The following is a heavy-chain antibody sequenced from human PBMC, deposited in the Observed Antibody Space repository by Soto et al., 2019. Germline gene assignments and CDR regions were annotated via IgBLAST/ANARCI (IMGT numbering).Heavy chain of an antibody. CDR1: GYTFTSYA. J-gene: IGHJ4*02. Sequence: QVQLVQSGAEVKKPGASVKVSSKASGYTFTSYAMHWVRQAPGQRLEWMGWINAGNGNTKYSQKFQGRVTITRDTSASTAYMELSSLRSEDTAVYYCWAAGANWPFDYWGQGTLVTVSS. V-gene: IGHV1-3*01. CDR2: INAGNGNT. D-gene: IGHD1-1*01. CDR3: WAAGANWPFDY.